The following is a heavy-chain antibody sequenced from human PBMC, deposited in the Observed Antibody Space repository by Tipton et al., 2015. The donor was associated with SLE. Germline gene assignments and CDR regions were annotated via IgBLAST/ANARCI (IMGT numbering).Heavy chain of an antibody. CDR3: AREGLRFLHMDV. CDR1: GGSISNYY. Sequence: TLSLTCTVSGGSISNYYWSWIRQPPGKGLEWIGHMYYSGSTNYNPALKSRVTISIDTSRNQFSLRLTSVTAADTAVYYCAREGLRFLHMDVWGRGTTVIVSS. J-gene: IGHJ6*04. CDR2: MYYSGST. V-gene: IGHV4-59*12. D-gene: IGHD3-3*01.